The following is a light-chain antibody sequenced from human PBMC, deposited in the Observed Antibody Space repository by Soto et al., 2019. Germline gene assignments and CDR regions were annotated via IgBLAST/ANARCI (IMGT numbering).Light chain of an antibody. V-gene: IGLV2-14*03. Sequence: QSVLTQPASVSGSPGQSITISCTGTSSDVGGYNYVSWYQQLPGKAPKLIIYDVSNRPSEGSNRISASKSANAASLTISGLQAEDEADYYWSACTSSTTLCGFGSGTKVTVL. J-gene: IGLJ1*01. CDR2: DVS. CDR3: SACTSSTTLCG. CDR1: SSDVGGYNY.